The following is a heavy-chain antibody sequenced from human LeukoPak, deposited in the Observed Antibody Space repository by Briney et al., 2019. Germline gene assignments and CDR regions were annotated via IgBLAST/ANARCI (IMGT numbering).Heavy chain of an antibody. CDR1: GGSISSYY. D-gene: IGHD6-13*01. CDR2: IYYSGST. Sequence: SETLSLTCTVSGGSISSYYWSWIRQPPGKGLEWIGYIYYSGSTNYNPSLKSRVTISVDTSKNQFSLKLSSVTAADTAVYYCARDSSSQILIDYWGQGTLVTVSS. CDR3: ARDSSSQILIDY. V-gene: IGHV4-59*01. J-gene: IGHJ4*02.